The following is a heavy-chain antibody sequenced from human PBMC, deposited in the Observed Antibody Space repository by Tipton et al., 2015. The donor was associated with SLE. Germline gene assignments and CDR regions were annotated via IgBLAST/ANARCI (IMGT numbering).Heavy chain of an antibody. CDR3: ARRRRAAAGRSYWYFDL. V-gene: IGHV4-61*05. CDR1: GGSISSSSYY. D-gene: IGHD6-13*01. CDR2: IYYSGST. Sequence: TLSLTCPVSGGSISSSSYYWSWIRQPPGQGLEWIGYIYYSGSTNYNPSLKSRVTISVDTSKNQFSLKLSSVTAADTAVYYCARRRRAAAGRSYWYFDLWGRGTLVTVSS. J-gene: IGHJ2*01.